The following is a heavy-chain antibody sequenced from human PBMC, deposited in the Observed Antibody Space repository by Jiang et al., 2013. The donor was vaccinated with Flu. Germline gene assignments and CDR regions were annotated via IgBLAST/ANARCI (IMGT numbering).Heavy chain of an antibody. V-gene: IGHV4-34*01. CDR3: ARSYSSSWYFPDY. D-gene: IGHD6-13*01. J-gene: IGHJ4*02. Sequence: LLKPSETLSLTCAVYGGSFSGYYWSWIRQPPGKGLEWIGEINHSGSTNYNPSLKSRVTISVDTSKNQFSLKLSSVTAADTAVYYCARSYSSSWYFPDYWGQGTLVTVSS. CDR1: GGSFSGYY. CDR2: INHSGST.